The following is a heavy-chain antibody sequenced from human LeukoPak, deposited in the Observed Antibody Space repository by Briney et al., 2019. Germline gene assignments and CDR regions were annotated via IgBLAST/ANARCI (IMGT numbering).Heavy chain of an antibody. J-gene: IGHJ4*02. V-gene: IGHV3-73*01. D-gene: IGHD3-22*01. Sequence: GGSLRLSCAASGFTFSGSAMHWVRQASGKGLEWVGRIRSKANSYTTAYAASVKGRVTISRDDSKNTANLQMKSLKTEDTAVYYCTRRQTDDSSGYYGYWGQGTLVTVSS. CDR3: TRRQTDDSSGYYGY. CDR1: GFTFSGSA. CDR2: IRSKANSYTT.